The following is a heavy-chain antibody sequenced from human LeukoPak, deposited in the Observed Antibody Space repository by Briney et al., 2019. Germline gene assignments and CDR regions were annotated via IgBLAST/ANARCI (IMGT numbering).Heavy chain of an antibody. J-gene: IGHJ4*02. CDR3: ARGSPEVDTAMVKFDY. V-gene: IGHV3-7*01. Sequence: GGSLRLSCAASGFTFSSYWMSWVRQAPGKGLEWVANIKQDGSEKYYVDSVKGRFTISRDNAKNSLYLEMNSLRAEDTAVYYCARGSPEVDTAMVKFDYWGQGTLVTVSS. CDR2: IKQDGSEK. CDR1: GFTFSSYW. D-gene: IGHD5-18*01.